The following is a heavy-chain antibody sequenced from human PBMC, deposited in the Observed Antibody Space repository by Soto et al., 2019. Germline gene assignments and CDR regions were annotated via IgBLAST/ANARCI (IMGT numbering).Heavy chain of an antibody. D-gene: IGHD6-13*01. CDR1: GYTFTSYA. Sequence: QVQLVQSGAEVKKPGASVKVSCKASGYTFTSYAMHWVRQAPGQRLEWMGWINAGNGNTKYSQKFQGGVTITRDTSASTAYMELSSLRSEDTAVYYCARLVPSYSSSWYYFDYWGQGTLVTVSS. CDR2: INAGNGNT. J-gene: IGHJ4*02. CDR3: ARLVPSYSSSWYYFDY. V-gene: IGHV1-3*01.